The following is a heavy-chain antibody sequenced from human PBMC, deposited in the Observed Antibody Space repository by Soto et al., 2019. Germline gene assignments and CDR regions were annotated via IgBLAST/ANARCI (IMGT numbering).Heavy chain of an antibody. Sequence: EVQLVESGGGLVKPGGSLRLSCAASGFTFSSYSMNWVRQAPGKGLEWVSSISTSSSYIYSADSVKGRFTISRDNAKNSLYLQMNSLRAEDTDVYYCARGEYGMDVWGQGTTVTVSS. CDR3: ARGEYGMDV. CDR1: GFTFSSYS. J-gene: IGHJ6*02. V-gene: IGHV3-21*01. CDR2: ISTSSSYI.